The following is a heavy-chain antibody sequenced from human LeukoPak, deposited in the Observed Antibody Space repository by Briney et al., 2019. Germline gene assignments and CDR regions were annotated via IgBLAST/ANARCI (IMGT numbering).Heavy chain of an antibody. CDR3: ARPYGSARGHWFDP. J-gene: IGHJ5*02. V-gene: IGHV4-38-2*01. CDR2: IYHSGST. CDR1: GYSISSGYY. D-gene: IGHD3-10*01. Sequence: SETLSLTCAVSGYSISSGYYWGWIRPPPGKGLEWIGSIYHSGSTYYNPSLKSRVTISVDTSKNQFSLKLSSVTAADTAVYYCARPYGSARGHWFDPWGQGTLVTVSS.